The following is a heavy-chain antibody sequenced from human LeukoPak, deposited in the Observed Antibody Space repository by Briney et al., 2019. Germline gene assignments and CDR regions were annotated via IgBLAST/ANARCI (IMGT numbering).Heavy chain of an antibody. CDR2: ISGSGGST. CDR1: GFTFSSYA. J-gene: IGHJ3*02. CDR3: ATNAMVDAFDI. Sequence: GGSLRLSCAASGFTFSSYAMSWVRQAPGKGLEWVSAISGSGGSTYYADSVKGRFPISRENSKNTLYLQMNSLRAEGTAVYYCATNAMVDAFDIWGQGTMVTVSS. D-gene: IGHD5-18*01. V-gene: IGHV3-23*01.